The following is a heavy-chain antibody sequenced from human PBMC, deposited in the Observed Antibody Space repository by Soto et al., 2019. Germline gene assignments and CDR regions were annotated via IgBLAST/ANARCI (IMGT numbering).Heavy chain of an antibody. D-gene: IGHD1-1*01. CDR1: GFTVSSHF. Sequence: HVVESGGGLIQPGGSLRLSCAASGFTVSSHFMTWVRQAPGKGLEWVSVIYTGGSTYYTDSVKGRFTISRDNFKNTVYLHMNSLRAEDTALYYCARGGPTYWFDPWGQGTLVTVSS. CDR3: ARGGPTYWFDP. V-gene: IGHV3-53*01. CDR2: IYTGGST. J-gene: IGHJ5*02.